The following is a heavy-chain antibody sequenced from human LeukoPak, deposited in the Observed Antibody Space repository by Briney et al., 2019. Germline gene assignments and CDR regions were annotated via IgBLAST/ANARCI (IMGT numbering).Heavy chain of an antibody. V-gene: IGHV1-2*06. CDR1: GYTFTGYS. CDR2: VNPNSGGT. Sequence: ASVKVSCKASGYTFTGYSMHWVRQAPGQGLEWMGRVNPNSGGTNYAQKFQGRVPMTRDTSISTAYMELIRLTSDDTAVYYCAGVDGEGDYWGEGTLVTVSS. CDR3: AGVDGEGDY. D-gene: IGHD3-10*01. J-gene: IGHJ4*02.